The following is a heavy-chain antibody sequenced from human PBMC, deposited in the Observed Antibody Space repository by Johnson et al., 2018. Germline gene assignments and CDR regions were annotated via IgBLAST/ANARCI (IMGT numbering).Heavy chain of an antibody. CDR1: GFTFSSYS. V-gene: IGHV3-74*02. CDR2: INSDGSST. Sequence: VQLVESGGGVVQPGRSLRLSCAASGFTFSSYSIHWVRQAPGKGLVWVSRINSDGSSTSYADSVKGRFTISRDNAKNTLYLQMKSLRAEATAVYYCAKVPASGTRDDYYEMDVWGKGTTVTVS. CDR3: AKVPASGTRDDYYEMDV. D-gene: IGHD1-1*01. J-gene: IGHJ6*03.